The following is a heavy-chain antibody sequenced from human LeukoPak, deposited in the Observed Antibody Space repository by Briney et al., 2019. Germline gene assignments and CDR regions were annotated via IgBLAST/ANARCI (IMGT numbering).Heavy chain of an antibody. J-gene: IGHJ5*02. Sequence: GGSLRLFCTASGFTFSSHSMNWVRQAPGKGLEWVAGISSSSSYLYYADSVKGRLTVSRENAKNSLFLQMKSLRAEDTAVYYCARAYSGSYNWFDPWGQGTLVTVSS. CDR3: ARAYSGSYNWFDP. CDR1: GFTFSSHS. CDR2: ISSSSSYL. V-gene: IGHV3-21*01. D-gene: IGHD1-26*01.